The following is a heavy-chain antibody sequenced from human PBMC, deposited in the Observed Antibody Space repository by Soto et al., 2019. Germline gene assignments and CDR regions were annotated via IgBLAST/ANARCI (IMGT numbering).Heavy chain of an antibody. D-gene: IGHD6-6*01. Sequence: QVQLQESGPGLVKPSQTLSLTCSVSGGSISSGDYYWSWIRQPPGKGLELISYIYYSGIIYYNPSLQSRVTMSRDTSKNQFFLNLDSVNAADTAVYYCAREVGEVDYSSSSDAFDIWGQGTMVTVSS. V-gene: IGHV4-30-4*01. CDR3: AREVGEVDYSSSSDAFDI. J-gene: IGHJ3*02. CDR2: IYYSGII. CDR1: GGSISSGDYY.